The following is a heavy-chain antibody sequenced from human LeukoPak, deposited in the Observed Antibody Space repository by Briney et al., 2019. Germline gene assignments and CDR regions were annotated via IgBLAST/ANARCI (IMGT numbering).Heavy chain of an antibody. CDR2: INHSGST. Sequence: SETLSLTCAVYGGSFSGYYWSWIRQPPGKGLEWIGEINHSGSTNYNPSLKSRVTISVDTSKNQFSLKLSSVTAADTAVYYCASKHDYGRRYYYYYGMDVWGQGTTVTVSS. V-gene: IGHV4-34*01. D-gene: IGHD4-17*01. J-gene: IGHJ6*02. CDR3: ASKHDYGRRYYYYYGMDV. CDR1: GGSFSGYY.